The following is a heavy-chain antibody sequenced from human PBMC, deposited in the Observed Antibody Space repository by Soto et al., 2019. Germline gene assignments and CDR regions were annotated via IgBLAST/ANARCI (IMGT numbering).Heavy chain of an antibody. CDR1: GGSVSSGSYY. V-gene: IGHV4-61*01. CDR2: IYYSGST. J-gene: IGHJ4*02. Sequence: PSETLSLTCTVSGGSVSSGSYYWSWIRQPPGKGLECIGYIYYSGSTNYNPSLKSRVTISVDTSKNQFSLKLSSVTAADTAVYYCARSSIEPRVFMYPFDSWGQGTLVTVSS. CDR3: ARSSIEPRVFMYPFDS. D-gene: IGHD6-6*01.